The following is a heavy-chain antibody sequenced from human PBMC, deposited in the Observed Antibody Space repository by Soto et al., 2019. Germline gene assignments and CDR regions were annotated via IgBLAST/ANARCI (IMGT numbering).Heavy chain of an antibody. V-gene: IGHV4-30-4*01. Sequence: KTSETLSLTCTVSGGSISSGDYYWSWIRQPPGKGLEWIGYIYYSGSTYYNPSLKSRVTISVDTSKNQFSLKLSSVTAADTAVYYCARAGCGGDCYASGAFDIWGQGTMVTVSS. D-gene: IGHD2-21*02. CDR3: ARAGCGGDCYASGAFDI. CDR1: GGSISSGDYY. J-gene: IGHJ3*02. CDR2: IYYSGST.